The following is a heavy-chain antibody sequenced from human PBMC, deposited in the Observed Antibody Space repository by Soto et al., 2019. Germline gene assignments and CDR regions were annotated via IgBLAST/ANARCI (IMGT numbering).Heavy chain of an antibody. J-gene: IGHJ4*02. D-gene: IGHD5-12*01. Sequence: QVQLQESGPGLVKPSQTLSLTCTVSGGSISSGGYYWSWIRQHPGKGLEWIGYIYYSGSTYYNPSLESRVTISVDTSKNQFSLKLSSVTAADTAVYYCARGSEMATSFDYWGQGTLVTVSS. CDR3: ARGSEMATSFDY. CDR1: GGSISSGGYY. V-gene: IGHV4-31*03. CDR2: IYYSGST.